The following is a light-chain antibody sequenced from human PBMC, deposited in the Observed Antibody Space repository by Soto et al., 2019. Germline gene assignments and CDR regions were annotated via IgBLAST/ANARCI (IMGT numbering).Light chain of an antibody. CDR3: HQYGSSPQT. Sequence: EIVLTQSPGTLSLSPGERATLCCRASQSVSSSYLAWYQQKPGQAPRLLIYGASSRATGIPDRFTGSGSGTDFTLTISRLEPEDFAVFYCHQYGSSPQTFGQGTKVDIK. CDR2: GAS. J-gene: IGKJ1*01. CDR1: QSVSSSY. V-gene: IGKV3-20*01.